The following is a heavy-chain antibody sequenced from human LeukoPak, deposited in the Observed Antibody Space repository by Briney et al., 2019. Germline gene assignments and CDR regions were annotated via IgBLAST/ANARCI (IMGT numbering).Heavy chain of an antibody. J-gene: IGHJ4*02. V-gene: IGHV3-7*03. CDR1: GFTFSSYW. CDR3: ARAVVSGSGWTSYFDY. D-gene: IGHD6-19*01. Sequence: GGSLRLSCAASGFTFSSYWMSWVRQAPGKGLEWVANIKQDGSEKYYVDSVKGRFTISRDNAKNSLYLQMNGLRAEDTAVYYCARAVVSGSGWTSYFDYWGQGTLVTVSS. CDR2: IKQDGSEK.